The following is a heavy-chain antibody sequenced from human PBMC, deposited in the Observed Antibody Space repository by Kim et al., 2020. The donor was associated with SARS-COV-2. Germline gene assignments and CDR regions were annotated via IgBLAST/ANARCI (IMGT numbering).Heavy chain of an antibody. D-gene: IGHD3-3*01. CDR2: INPSGSST. V-gene: IGHV1-46*01. CDR3: ARDYLPLMSSGFLTDRIWAYFDY. J-gene: IGHJ4*02. CDR1: GYTFTSYY. Sequence: ASVKVSCKASGYTFTSYYMHWVRQAPGQGLEWMGIINPSGSSTSYAQKFQGRVTMTRDTSTSTVYMELSSLRSEDTAVYYCARDYLPLMSSGFLTDRIWAYFDYWGQGTLVTVSS.